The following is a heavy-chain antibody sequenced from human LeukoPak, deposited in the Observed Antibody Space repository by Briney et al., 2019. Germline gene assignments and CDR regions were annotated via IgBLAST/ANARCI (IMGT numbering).Heavy chain of an antibody. CDR2: INWNGGST. CDR3: ARGVGAIDY. D-gene: IGHD1-26*01. V-gene: IGHV3-20*04. Sequence: GGSLRLSCAASGFTFDDYGMSRVRQAPGKGLEWVSGINWNGGSTGYADSVKGRFTISRDNSKNTLYLQMNSLRAEDTAVYYCARGVGAIDYWGQGTLVTVSS. CDR1: GFTFDDYG. J-gene: IGHJ4*02.